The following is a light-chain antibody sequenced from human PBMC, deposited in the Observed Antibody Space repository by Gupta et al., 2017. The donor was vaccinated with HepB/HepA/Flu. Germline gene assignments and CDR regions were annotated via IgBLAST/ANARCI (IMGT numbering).Light chain of an antibody. Sequence: YELTPPPSVSVSTRQTARITSTEDALPKKYAYWYQQMPGQAPVLMIYKDSGSHSGIPERFSGSSSETTGTLTISRVQAEDEADYYCQSADSSCTYPVFGGGTKLTVL. CDR3: QSADSSCTYPV. V-gene: IGLV3-25*03. J-gene: IGLJ2*01. CDR1: ALPKKY. CDR2: KDS.